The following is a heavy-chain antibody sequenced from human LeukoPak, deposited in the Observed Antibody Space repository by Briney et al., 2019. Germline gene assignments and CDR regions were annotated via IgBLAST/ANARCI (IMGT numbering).Heavy chain of an antibody. CDR2: IKQDGSQK. CDR3: AELGITMIGGV. Sequence: GGSLRLSCAGSGFTLSTYWMTWVRQAPGKGLEWVANIKQDGSQKNYVDSVKGRFTISRDNAKNSLFLQMNSLRAEDTAVYYCAELGITMIGGVWGKGTTVTISS. CDR1: GFTLSTYW. J-gene: IGHJ6*04. D-gene: IGHD3-10*02. V-gene: IGHV3-7*01.